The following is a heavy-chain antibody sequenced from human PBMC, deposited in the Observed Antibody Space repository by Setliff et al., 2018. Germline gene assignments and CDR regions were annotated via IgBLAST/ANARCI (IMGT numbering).Heavy chain of an antibody. J-gene: IGHJ4*02. V-gene: IGHV4-61*09. CDR3: ARSENCFSTHCSPYDY. CDR1: GGSISSAPYY. CDR2: IYTSWSS. D-gene: IGHD2-2*01. Sequence: SETLSLTCTVSGGSISSAPYYWSWIRQPAGKGPEWIGHIYTSWSSNYNPSLKSRVTMSIDTSKNQFSLNLSSVTAADTAVYYCARSENCFSTHCSPYDYWGQGTLVTVSS.